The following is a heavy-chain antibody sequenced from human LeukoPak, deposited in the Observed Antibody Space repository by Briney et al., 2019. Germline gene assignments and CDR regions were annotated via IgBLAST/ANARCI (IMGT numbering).Heavy chain of an antibody. Sequence: SQTLSLTRAISGDSVSSKNGAWNWTRQSPSRTLEWLGRPYHRSKRYDEYADSVKGRVTISPDTSKNQFCLHVYSVTPEDTAVYYCARDLGTSGWYTFDFWGQGTLVTVSS. D-gene: IGHD6-19*01. CDR1: GDSVSSKNGA. CDR3: ARDLGTSGWYTFDF. J-gene: IGHJ5*01. V-gene: IGHV6-1*01. CDR2: PYHRSKRYD.